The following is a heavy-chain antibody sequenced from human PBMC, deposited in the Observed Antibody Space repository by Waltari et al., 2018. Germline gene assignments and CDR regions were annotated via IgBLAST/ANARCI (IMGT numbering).Heavy chain of an antibody. CDR1: GFSISPSGTG. Sequence: QVTLKESGPALVKPTQTLTLTCTFSGFSISPSGTGVGWIRQPPGKALEWLASICWNDSKNYSKSLKSRLTISKDTSKIQVVLTMTNMDPVDTATYYCARVNGNNFWSGYYYFDYCGQGVLVTVSS. J-gene: IGHJ4*02. CDR2: ICWNDSK. D-gene: IGHD3-3*01. V-gene: IGHV2-70*04. CDR3: ARVNGNNFWSGYYYFDY.